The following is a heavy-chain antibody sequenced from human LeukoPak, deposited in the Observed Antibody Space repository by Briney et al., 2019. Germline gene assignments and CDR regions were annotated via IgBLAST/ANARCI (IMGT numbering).Heavy chain of an antibody. CDR1: GGSFSGYY. D-gene: IGHD3-10*01. J-gene: IGHJ5*02. V-gene: IGHV4-34*01. CDR2: INHSGST. Sequence: SETLSLTCAVYGGSFSGYYWSWIRQPPGKGLEWIGEINHSGSTNYNPSLKSRVTISVDTSKNQFSLKLSSVTAADTAVYYCARGRSYYGSGSYIHKNWFDPWGQGTLSPSPQ. CDR3: ARGRSYYGSGSYIHKNWFDP.